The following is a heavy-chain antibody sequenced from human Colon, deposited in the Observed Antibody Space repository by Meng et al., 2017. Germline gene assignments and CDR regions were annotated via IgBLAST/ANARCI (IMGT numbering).Heavy chain of an antibody. D-gene: IGHD3-16*01. CDR2: VFHTGGT. V-gene: IGHV4-4*02. CDR1: GASITTRNW. CDR3: ARGGDWGFDY. Sequence: QVYQKEAVPGLVKPWETLSLTCAVSGASITTRNWWNWVRQAPGKGLEWIGDVFHTGGTSYNPSLESRLTISVDRSKNQFYLNLRSVTAADTATYYCARGGDWGFDYWGPGTLVTVSS. J-gene: IGHJ4*02.